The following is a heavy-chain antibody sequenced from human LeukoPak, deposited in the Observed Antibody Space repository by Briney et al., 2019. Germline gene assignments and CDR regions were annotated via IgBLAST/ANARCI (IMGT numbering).Heavy chain of an antibody. CDR3: ARHGGLVRGFSDAFDI. V-gene: IGHV4-61*02. D-gene: IGHD3-10*01. CDR1: GGSISSGSYY. J-gene: IGHJ3*02. CDR2: IYTSGST. Sequence: SQTLSLTCTVPGGSISSGSYYWSWIRQPAGKGLEWIGRIYTSGSTNYNPSLKSRVAIPLDTSKNQFSLRLNSVTAADTAVYYCARHGGLVRGFSDAFDIWGQGTMVTVSS.